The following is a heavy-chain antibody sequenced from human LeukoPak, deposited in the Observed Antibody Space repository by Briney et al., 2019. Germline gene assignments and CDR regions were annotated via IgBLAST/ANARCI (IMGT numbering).Heavy chain of an antibody. Sequence: GRSLRLSCAASGFTFDDYAMHWVRQAPGKGLEWVSGISWNSGSIGYADSVKGRFTISRDNAKNSLYLQMNSLRAEDTALYYCAKDLRNRIHSYYFGYWGQGTLVTVSS. CDR2: ISWNSGSI. V-gene: IGHV3-9*01. D-gene: IGHD1-14*01. CDR3: AKDLRNRIHSYYFGY. J-gene: IGHJ4*02. CDR1: GFTFDDYA.